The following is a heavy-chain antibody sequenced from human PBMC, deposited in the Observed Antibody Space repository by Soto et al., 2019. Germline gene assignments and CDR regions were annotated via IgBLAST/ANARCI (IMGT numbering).Heavy chain of an antibody. CDR2: IIPIFGTA. V-gene: IGHV1-69*01. D-gene: IGHD1-1*01. CDR3: ARRPPEGTCDY. J-gene: IGHJ4*02. CDR1: GGTFSSYA. Sequence: QVQLVQSGAEVMKPGYSVKVSCKASGGTFSSYAISWVRKAPGQGLEWMGGIIPIFGTAHYAHKFRGRVTITADESTSTAYMELSSLRSQDTAVYYCARRPPEGTCDYWGQGTLVPVSS.